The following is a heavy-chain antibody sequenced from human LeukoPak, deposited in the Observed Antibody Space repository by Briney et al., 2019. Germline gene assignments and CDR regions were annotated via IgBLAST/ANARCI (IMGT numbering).Heavy chain of an antibody. V-gene: IGHV3-69-1*01. Sequence: AASGFPFSDXXXXWXRXAPXKXXXXXXXXSSSSTIYYADSVKGRFTISRDNAKNSLYLQMNSLRAEDTAVYYCARGGQQGLYYYYGMDVWGQGTTVTVSS. D-gene: IGHD6-13*01. CDR2: XSSSSTI. J-gene: IGHJ6*02. CDR3: ARGGQQGLYYYYGMDV. CDR1: GFPFSDXX.